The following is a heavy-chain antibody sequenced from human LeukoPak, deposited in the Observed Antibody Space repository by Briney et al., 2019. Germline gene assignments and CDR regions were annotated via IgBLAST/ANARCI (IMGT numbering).Heavy chain of an antibody. CDR1: GFSVSSTH. Sequence: PGGSLRLSCAASGFSVSSTHLSWVRHAPGKELEWVSIIYRGGTTSYADSVKGRFTISRDNSKNTLYLQMNSLRAEDTAVYYCARVWEYYDILAAYHHYYMDVWGKGTTVTVSS. J-gene: IGHJ6*03. D-gene: IGHD3-9*01. CDR2: IYRGGTT. CDR3: ARVWEYYDILAAYHHYYMDV. V-gene: IGHV3-53*01.